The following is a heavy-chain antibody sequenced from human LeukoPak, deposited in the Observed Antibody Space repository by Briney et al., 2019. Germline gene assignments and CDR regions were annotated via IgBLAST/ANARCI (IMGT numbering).Heavy chain of an antibody. CDR1: GYTFTSYG. D-gene: IGHD2-2*01. V-gene: IGHV1-18*01. CDR3: ARDLGVYCSSTSCYVSLLFGYYYFYGMDV. CDR2: ISAYNGNT. J-gene: IGHJ6*02. Sequence: ASVKVSCKASGYTFTSYGISWVRQAPGQGLEWMGWISAYNGNTNYAQKLQGRVTMTTDTSTSTAYMELRSLRSDDTAVYYCARDLGVYCSSTSCYVSLLFGYYYFYGMDVWGQGTTVTVSS.